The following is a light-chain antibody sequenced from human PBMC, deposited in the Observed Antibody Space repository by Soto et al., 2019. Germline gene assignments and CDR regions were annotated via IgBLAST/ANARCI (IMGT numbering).Light chain of an antibody. V-gene: IGLV1-44*01. CDR1: TPTMGSNT. CDR3: AAWDGSLNHIL. Sequence: QSVLTQPPSASGTPGRGAATPGSGGTPTMGSNTVNWYQHLPGTAPKLLIYNDNQRPSGVPDRFFGSKSGTSASLAITGLQSEDEADYYCAAWDGSLNHILFGGGTQLTVL. J-gene: IGLJ2*01. CDR2: NDN.